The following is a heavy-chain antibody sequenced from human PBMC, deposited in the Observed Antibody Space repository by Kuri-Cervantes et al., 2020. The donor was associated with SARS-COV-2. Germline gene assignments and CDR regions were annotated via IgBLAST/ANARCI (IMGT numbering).Heavy chain of an antibody. Sequence: GESLKISCAASGFTFSDYYMSWIRQAPGKGLEWVSYISSSGSTIYYADSVKGRFTISRDNAKNSLYLQMNSLRAEDTAVYYCARAQLGYCSSTSCYFHYFDYWGQGTLVTVSS. V-gene: IGHV3-11*04. CDR3: ARAQLGYCSSTSCYFHYFDY. J-gene: IGHJ4*02. D-gene: IGHD2-2*01. CDR1: GFTFSDYY. CDR2: ISSSGSTI.